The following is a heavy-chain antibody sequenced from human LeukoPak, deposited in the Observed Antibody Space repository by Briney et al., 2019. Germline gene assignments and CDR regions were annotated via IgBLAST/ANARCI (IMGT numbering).Heavy chain of an antibody. Sequence: PSETLSLTCTVSGGSISSYYWSWIRQPPGKGLEWIGYIYYSGSTNYNPSLKSRVTISVDTSKNQFSLKLSSVTAADTAVYYCARTYYDYVWGSYRHRSFPYFDYWGQGTLVTVSS. CDR2: IYYSGST. D-gene: IGHD3-16*02. J-gene: IGHJ4*02. CDR1: GGSISSYY. CDR3: ARTYYDYVWGSYRHRSFPYFDY. V-gene: IGHV4-59*01.